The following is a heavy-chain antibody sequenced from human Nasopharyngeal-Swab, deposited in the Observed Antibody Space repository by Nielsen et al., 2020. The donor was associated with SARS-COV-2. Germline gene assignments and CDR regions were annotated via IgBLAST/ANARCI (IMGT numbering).Heavy chain of an antibody. V-gene: IGHV1-69*13. D-gene: IGHD2-2*01. Sequence: SVKVSCKASGGTFSSYAIIWVRQAPGQGLEWMGGIIPIFGTANYAQKFQGRVTITADESTSTAYMELSSQRSEDTAVDYCARAGDCSSTSCSRGSGLFSVKGRGAHMDVWGKGTTVTVSS. J-gene: IGHJ6*03. CDR1: GGTFSSYA. CDR2: IIPIFGTA. CDR3: ARAGDCSSTSCSRGSGLFSVKGRGAHMDV.